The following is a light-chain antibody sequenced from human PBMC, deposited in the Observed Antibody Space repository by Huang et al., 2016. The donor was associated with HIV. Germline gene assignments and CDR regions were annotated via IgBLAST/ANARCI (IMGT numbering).Light chain of an antibody. Sequence: DIHMTQSPSSLPASVGDRVTITCRASQSITTYLHWYQQKPGKAPSLLIHATSTLQGGVPSRCRGRGSGTHFTLTISSLRPEDFATYFCQQTHTKPWTFGQGT. CDR2: ATS. J-gene: IGKJ1*01. CDR1: QSITTY. V-gene: IGKV1-39*01. CDR3: QQTHTKPWT.